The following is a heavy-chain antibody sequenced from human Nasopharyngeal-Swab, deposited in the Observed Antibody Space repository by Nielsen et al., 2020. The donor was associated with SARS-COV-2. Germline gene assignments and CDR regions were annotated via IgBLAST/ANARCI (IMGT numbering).Heavy chain of an antibody. CDR1: GFTLRTYV. V-gene: IGHV3-30-3*01. Sequence: GESLKISCTASGFTLRTYVMYWVRQAPGRGLEWVASISYDGNYKSYADSVKGRFTISRDDSENTLHLQMNSLKTEDTAVYYCAAGSDYWGQGTLVTVSS. D-gene: IGHD2-15*01. J-gene: IGHJ4*02. CDR3: AAGSDY. CDR2: ISYDGNYK.